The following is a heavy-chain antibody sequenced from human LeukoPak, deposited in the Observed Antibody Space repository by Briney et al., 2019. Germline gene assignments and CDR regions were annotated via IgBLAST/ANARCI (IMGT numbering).Heavy chain of an antibody. CDR2: IYENGGTT. CDR3: AKDFRIGYSAHFDY. CDR1: GFTFRSHA. Sequence: GGSLRLSCVGSGFTFRSHAMSWVRQAPEKGLEFVSGIYENGGTTYYADSVKGRFSISRDNSKNTLYLQMDGLRGEDTAVYYCAKDFRIGYSAHFDYWGQGALVTVSS. J-gene: IGHJ4*02. V-gene: IGHV3-23*01. D-gene: IGHD2-21*01.